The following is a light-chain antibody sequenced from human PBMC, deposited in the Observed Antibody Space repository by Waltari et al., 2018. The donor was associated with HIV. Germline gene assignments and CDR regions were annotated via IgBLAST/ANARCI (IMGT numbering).Light chain of an antibody. CDR3: QHRSSWLPYT. Sequence: EIVLTQSPATLSLSPGERATLSCRASQSVSDYLAWYQQKPGQAPRLLIYDASNRATGIPARFSGSGSVTDFTLTISSLEPEDFAVYYCQHRSSWLPYTFGQGTKLEIK. CDR1: QSVSDY. J-gene: IGKJ2*01. V-gene: IGKV3-11*01. CDR2: DAS.